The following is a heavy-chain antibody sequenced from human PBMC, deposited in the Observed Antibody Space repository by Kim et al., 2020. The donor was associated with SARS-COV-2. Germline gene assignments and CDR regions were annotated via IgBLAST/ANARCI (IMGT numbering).Heavy chain of an antibody. Sequence: SQTLSLTSAISGDSVSNSGAAWNWIRQSPSRGLEWLGRTNYKSKWNDGYAVSVKSRITINADTSKNEFSLQLNSVTPEDTAVYYCARSSSTWPTEYFQYWGQGSLVTVSS. CDR2: TNYKSKWND. CDR1: GDSVSNSGAA. J-gene: IGHJ1*01. D-gene: IGHD6-13*01. CDR3: ARSSSTWPTEYFQY. V-gene: IGHV6-1*01.